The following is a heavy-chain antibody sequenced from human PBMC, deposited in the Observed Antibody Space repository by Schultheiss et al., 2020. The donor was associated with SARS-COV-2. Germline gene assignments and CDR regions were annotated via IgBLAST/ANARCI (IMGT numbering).Heavy chain of an antibody. V-gene: IGHV1-18*04. Sequence: ASVKVSCKASGYTFTSYGITWVRQAPGQGLEWMGVINPSSGGTTYAQKLQGRVTMTTDTSTSTAYMELRSLRSDDTAVYYCAKYRGWYARPPLLFDYWGQGILVTVSS. D-gene: IGHD6-19*01. CDR1: GYTFTSYG. J-gene: IGHJ4*02. CDR3: AKYRGWYARPPLLFDY. CDR2: INPSSGGT.